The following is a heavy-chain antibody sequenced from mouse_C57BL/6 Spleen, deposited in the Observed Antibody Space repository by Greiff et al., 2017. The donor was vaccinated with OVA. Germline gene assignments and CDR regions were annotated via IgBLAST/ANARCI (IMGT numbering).Heavy chain of an antibody. J-gene: IGHJ3*01. CDR1: GYTFTSYW. Sequence: QVQLKQPGTELVKPGASVKLSCKASGYTFTSYWMHWVKQRPGQGLEWIGNINPSNGGTNYNEKFKSKATLTVDKSSSTAYMQLSSLTSEDSAVYYCASPSYGSSYPLFAYWGQGTLVTVSA. CDR2: INPSNGGT. D-gene: IGHD1-1*01. V-gene: IGHV1-53*01. CDR3: ASPSYGSSYPLFAY.